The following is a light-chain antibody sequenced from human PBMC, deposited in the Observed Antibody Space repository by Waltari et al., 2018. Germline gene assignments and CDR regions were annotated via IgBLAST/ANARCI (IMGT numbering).Light chain of an antibody. CDR1: ILRTYY. CDR3: SSRDLSCQVV. V-gene: IGLV3-19*01. J-gene: IGLJ2*01. Sequence: SSDLTQDPDVSVALGQTVRITCQGDILRTYYGNWCRQKPGQAPDLGIYGKNNRPSGIPYPVASASSEGTASLCIAGAQAEDVADYYCSSRDLSCQVVFGGGDRLTV. CDR2: GKN.